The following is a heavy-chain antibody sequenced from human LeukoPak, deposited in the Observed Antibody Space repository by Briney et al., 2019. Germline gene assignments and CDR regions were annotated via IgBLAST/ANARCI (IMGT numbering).Heavy chain of an antibody. CDR1: GFTFSSYS. CDR3: ARASGITMVRGALDG. V-gene: IGHV3-21*01. CDR2: ISSSSSYI. Sequence: PGGSLRLSCAASGFTFSSYSMHWVRQAPGKGLEWVSSISSSSSYIYYADSVKGRFTISRDNAKNSLYLQMNSLRAEDTAVYYCARASGITMVRGALDGWGQGTLVTVSS. D-gene: IGHD3-10*01. J-gene: IGHJ4*02.